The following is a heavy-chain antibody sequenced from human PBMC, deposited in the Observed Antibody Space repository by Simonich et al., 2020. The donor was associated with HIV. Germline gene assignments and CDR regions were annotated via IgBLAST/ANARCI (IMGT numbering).Heavy chain of an antibody. CDR1: GGSFSGHY. V-gene: IGHV4-34*01. CDR3: ARSPYYYDISGDLDY. D-gene: IGHD3-22*01. CDR2: INDSGNT. J-gene: IGHJ4*02. Sequence: QVQLQQWGAGLLKPSETLSLTCVVYGGSFSGHYWRWIRQPPGKGLEWIGEINDSGNTNYNPSLKRRVTISVDTSKNQFSLKLSSVTAADTAVYYCARSPYYYDISGDLDYWGQGTLVTVSS.